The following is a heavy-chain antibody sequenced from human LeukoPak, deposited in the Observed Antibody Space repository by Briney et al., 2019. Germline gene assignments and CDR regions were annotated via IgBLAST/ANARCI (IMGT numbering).Heavy chain of an antibody. CDR3: AREGGDYGPFDY. CDR1: GFTFTSSA. Sequence: PGGSLRLSCAASGFTFTSSAMSWVRQSPGKGLEWVSYISSSGSTIYYADSVKGRFTVSRDNAKNSLYLQMNSLRAEDTAVYYCAREGGDYGPFDYWGQGTLVTVSS. D-gene: IGHD4-17*01. V-gene: IGHV3-48*04. J-gene: IGHJ4*02. CDR2: ISSSGSTI.